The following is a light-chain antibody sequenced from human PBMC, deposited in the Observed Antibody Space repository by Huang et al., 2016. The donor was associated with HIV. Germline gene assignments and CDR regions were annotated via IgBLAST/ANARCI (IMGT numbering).Light chain of an antibody. Sequence: EIVMTQSPATLSVSPGKRATLSCRASQSVSSNLAWYQQKPGQAPRRLIYAASTRATGIPARFTGSGAGTEFTLTISSLQSEDFAVYYCQQYNNWPPLTFGGGTKVEIK. CDR2: AAS. CDR3: QQYNNWPPLT. CDR1: QSVSSN. J-gene: IGKJ4*01. V-gene: IGKV3-15*01.